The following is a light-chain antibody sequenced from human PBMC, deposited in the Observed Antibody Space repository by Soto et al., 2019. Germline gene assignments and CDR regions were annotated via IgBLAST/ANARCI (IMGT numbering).Light chain of an antibody. J-gene: IGLJ2*01. CDR2: LNSDGSH. Sequence: QLVLTQSPSASASLGASVKLTCTLSSGHSSYAIAWHQQQPEKGPRYLMKLNSDGSHSKGDGIPDRFSGSSSGAERYLTISRLQSEDEAEYYCQTWGTGIHLVFGGGTKLTVL. CDR1: SGHSSYA. V-gene: IGLV4-69*01. CDR3: QTWGTGIHLV.